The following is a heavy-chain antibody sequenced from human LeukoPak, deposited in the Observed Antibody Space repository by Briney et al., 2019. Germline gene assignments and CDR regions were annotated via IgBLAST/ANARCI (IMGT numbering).Heavy chain of an antibody. J-gene: IGHJ4*02. CDR2: ISTYNGYT. Sequence: ASVKVSYKASGYTFTSYGISWVRQAPGQGLEWMGWISTYNGYTNYAQKLQGRVTMTTDTSTSTAYMELRSLRSDDTAMYYCARDSGYSGSYYLGYWGQGTLVTVSS. V-gene: IGHV1-18*01. CDR1: GYTFTSYG. D-gene: IGHD1-26*01. CDR3: ARDSGYSGSYYLGY.